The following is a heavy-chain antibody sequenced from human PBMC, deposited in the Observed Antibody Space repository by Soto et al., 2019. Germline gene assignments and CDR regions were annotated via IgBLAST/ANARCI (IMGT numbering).Heavy chain of an antibody. D-gene: IGHD2-21*02. Sequence: PGGSLRLCCAASGFTFIRYIMNVVRQAPGKGLERVSSISSSSSNIYNADSGKGRFTISRDNAKNSLYLQMNSLRAEDTAVYYCARVMAYCGGDCYPDYWGQGTLVTVSS. V-gene: IGHV3-21*01. CDR2: ISSSSSNI. CDR3: ARVMAYCGGDCYPDY. CDR1: GFTFIRYI. J-gene: IGHJ4*02.